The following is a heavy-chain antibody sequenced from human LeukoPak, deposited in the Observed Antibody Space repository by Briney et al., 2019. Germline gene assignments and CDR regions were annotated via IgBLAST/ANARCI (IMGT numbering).Heavy chain of an antibody. CDR2: INPNSGGT. V-gene: IGHV1-2*06. CDR3: ARDFERPDY. CDR1: GYTFTDYY. J-gene: IGHJ4*02. Sequence: APVKVSCKASGYTFTDYYIHWVRQAPGQGLEWMGRINPNSGGTNYAQKFQGRVTMTRDTSISTAYMELSRLRSDDTAVYYCARDFERPDYWGQGTLVTVSS.